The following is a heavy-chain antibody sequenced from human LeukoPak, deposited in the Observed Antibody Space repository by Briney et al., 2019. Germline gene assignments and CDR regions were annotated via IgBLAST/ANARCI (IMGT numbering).Heavy chain of an antibody. Sequence: SETLSLTCTVPGGSISSYYWSWIRQPPGKGLEWIGYIYYSGSTNYNPSLKSRVTISVDTSKNQFSLKLSSVTAADTAVYYCAREPPGESHIDYWGQGTLVTVSS. V-gene: IGHV4-59*01. CDR2: IYYSGST. CDR1: GGSISSYY. D-gene: IGHD2-21*01. J-gene: IGHJ4*02. CDR3: AREPPGESHIDY.